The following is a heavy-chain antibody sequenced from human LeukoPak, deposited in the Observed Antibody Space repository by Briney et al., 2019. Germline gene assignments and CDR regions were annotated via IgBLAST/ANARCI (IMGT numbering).Heavy chain of an antibody. V-gene: IGHV3-21*01. CDR3: ARDTHYYGSGSYND. CDR2: ITSSGSYI. Sequence: GGSLRLSCAASAFSFSNYNMNWVRQAPGKGLEWVSSITSSGSYIYYADSVKGRFTISRDNAKNSLYLQLNSLRAEDTAVYYCARDTHYYGSGSYNDWGQGTLVTVSS. J-gene: IGHJ4*02. CDR1: AFSFSNYN. D-gene: IGHD3-10*01.